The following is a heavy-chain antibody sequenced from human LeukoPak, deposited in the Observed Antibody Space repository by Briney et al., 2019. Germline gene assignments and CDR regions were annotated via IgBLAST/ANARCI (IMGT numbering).Heavy chain of an antibody. D-gene: IGHD1-26*01. CDR2: IYYSGST. CDR3: ASRLREEWELLPEYYFDY. CDR1: GGSISSSSYY. J-gene: IGHJ4*02. V-gene: IGHV4-39*07. Sequence: PSETLSLTCTVSGGSISSSSYYWGWIRQPPGKGLEWIGSIYYSGSTNYNPSLKSRVTISVDTSKNQFSLKLSSVTAADTAVYYCASRLREEWELLPEYYFDYWGQGTLVTVSS.